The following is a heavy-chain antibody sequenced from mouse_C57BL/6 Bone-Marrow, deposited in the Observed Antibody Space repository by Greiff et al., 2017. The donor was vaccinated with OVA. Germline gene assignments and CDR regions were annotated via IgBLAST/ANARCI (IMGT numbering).Heavy chain of an antibody. CDR3: ARDHYGSSLYFDY. CDR1: GFTFSSYA. D-gene: IGHD1-1*01. Sequence: VKLVESGGGLVKPGGSLKLSCAASGFTFSSYAMSWVRQTPEKRLEWVATISDGGSYTYYPDNVKGRFTISRDNAKNNLYLQMSHLKSEDTAMYYCARDHYGSSLYFDYWGQGTTLTVSS. CDR2: ISDGGSYT. J-gene: IGHJ2*01. V-gene: IGHV5-4*01.